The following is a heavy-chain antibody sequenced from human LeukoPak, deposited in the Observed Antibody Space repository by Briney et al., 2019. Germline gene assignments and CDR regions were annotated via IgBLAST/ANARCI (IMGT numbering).Heavy chain of an antibody. D-gene: IGHD2-21*02. CDR3: ARRTCGGDCYSVDY. CDR1: GGSITRSSYH. Sequence: PSETLSLTCTVSGGSITRSSYHWGWIRQPPGKGLEWIGSIYYSGTTYYNPSLESRVTISVDTSKNQFSLKLSSVTAADTAVYYCARRTCGGDCYSVDYWGQGTLVTVSS. J-gene: IGHJ4*02. CDR2: IYYSGTT. V-gene: IGHV4-39*07.